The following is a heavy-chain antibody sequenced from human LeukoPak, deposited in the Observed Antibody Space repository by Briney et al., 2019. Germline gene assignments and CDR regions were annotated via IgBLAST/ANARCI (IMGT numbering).Heavy chain of an antibody. V-gene: IGHV4-59*01. J-gene: IGHJ4*02. CDR2: IYYSGST. CDR1: GGSISSYY. Sequence: SETLSLTCTVSGGSISSYYWSWIRQPPGKGLEWIGFIYYSGSTNYNPSLKSRVTVSVDMSKNQFSLKLTSVTAADTAVYYCARELAGDSSGYYYGGGPIDYWGQGTLVTVSS. D-gene: IGHD3-22*01. CDR3: ARELAGDSSGYYYGGGPIDY.